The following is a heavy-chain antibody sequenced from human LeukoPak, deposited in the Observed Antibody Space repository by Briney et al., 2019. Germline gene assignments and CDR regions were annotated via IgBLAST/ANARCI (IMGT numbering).Heavy chain of an antibody. CDR3: ASSAGSSWGYNWFDP. Sequence: GGSLRLSCAASGFTFSSNWMHWVRQAPGKGLVRVSRINSDGSSTSYADSVKGRFTISRDNAKNTLYLQMNSLRAEDTAVYYCASSAGSSWGYNWFDPWGQGTLVTVSS. CDR2: INSDGSST. D-gene: IGHD6-13*01. J-gene: IGHJ5*02. V-gene: IGHV3-74*01. CDR1: GFTFSSNW.